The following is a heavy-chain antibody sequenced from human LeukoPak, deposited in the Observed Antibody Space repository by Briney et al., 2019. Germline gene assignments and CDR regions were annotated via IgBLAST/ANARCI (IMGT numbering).Heavy chain of an antibody. V-gene: IGHV3-30*18. CDR1: GFTFSSYS. Sequence: GGSLRLSCAASGFTFSSYSMNWVRQAPGKGLEWVAVISYDGSNKYYADSVKGRFTISRDNSKNTLYLQMNSLRAEDTVVYYCAKDSVASERGYYYYMDVWGKGTTVTVSS. J-gene: IGHJ6*03. D-gene: IGHD4-23*01. CDR3: AKDSVASERGYYYYMDV. CDR2: ISYDGSNK.